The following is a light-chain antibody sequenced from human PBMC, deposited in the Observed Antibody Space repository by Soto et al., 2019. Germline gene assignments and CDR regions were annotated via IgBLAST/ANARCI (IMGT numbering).Light chain of an antibody. J-gene: IGKJ4*01. CDR3: QQYASSPLT. CDR2: GAS. Sequence: EIVLTQSPGTLSVSPGERATLSCRASQSVGRNYLAWYQQKPGQAPRLLIYGASSRATGIPDRFSGSGSGTDFTLTISRLEPEDFAVYYCQQYASSPLTFGGGTKVGTK. V-gene: IGKV3-20*01. CDR1: QSVGRNY.